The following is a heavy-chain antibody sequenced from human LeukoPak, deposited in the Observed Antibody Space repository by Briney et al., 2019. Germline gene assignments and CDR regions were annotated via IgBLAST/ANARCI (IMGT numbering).Heavy chain of an antibody. Sequence: SETLSLTCAVYGGSFSGYYWSWIRQPPGRGLEWIGEINHSGSTNYNPSLKSRVTISVDTSKNQFSLKLSSVTAADTAVYYCASLYDYYYMDVWGKGTTVTISS. CDR3: ASLYDYYYMDV. CDR1: GGSFSGYY. CDR2: INHSGST. D-gene: IGHD2/OR15-2a*01. J-gene: IGHJ6*03. V-gene: IGHV4-34*01.